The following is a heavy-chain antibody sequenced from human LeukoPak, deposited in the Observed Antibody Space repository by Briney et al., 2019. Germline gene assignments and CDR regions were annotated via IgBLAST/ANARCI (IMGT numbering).Heavy chain of an antibody. CDR1: EMSFSAYY. Sequence: SETLSLTCAVSEMSFSAYYWNWIRQSPGKGLEWIGEINYGGSTKYTPSLEGRGTILIDTSKNQFSLKLSSVTAADTAVYYCARGSREAGQYYDSSGYSDYWGQGTLVTVSS. D-gene: IGHD3-22*01. CDR2: INYGGST. CDR3: ARGSREAGQYYDSSGYSDY. V-gene: IGHV4-34*01. J-gene: IGHJ4*02.